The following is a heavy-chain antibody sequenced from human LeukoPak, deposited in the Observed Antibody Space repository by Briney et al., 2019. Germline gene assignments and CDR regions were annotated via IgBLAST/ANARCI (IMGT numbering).Heavy chain of an antibody. CDR3: ARVLAVAGLDY. V-gene: IGHV4-39*01. J-gene: IGHJ4*02. Sequence: PSETLSLTCTVSGGSISSSSYYWGWIRQPPGKGLEWIGTIYYSGSTYYNPSLKSRVTISVDTSKNQFSLKLSSVTAADTAVYYCARVLAVAGLDYWGQGTLVTVSS. CDR2: IYYSGST. D-gene: IGHD6-19*01. CDR1: GGSISSSSYY.